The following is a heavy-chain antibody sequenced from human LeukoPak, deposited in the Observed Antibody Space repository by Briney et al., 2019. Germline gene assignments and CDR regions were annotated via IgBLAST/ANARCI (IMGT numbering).Heavy chain of an antibody. CDR1: GFTVSSNY. Sequence: GGSLRLSCAASGFTVSSNYMSWVRQAPGKGLEWVAVIYSGGSTYYADSVKGRFTISRDNSKNTLYLQMNRLRAEDTAVYYCASSSSSWYNYYYYYMDVWGKGTTVTISS. V-gene: IGHV3-53*01. CDR2: IYSGGST. CDR3: ASSSSSWYNYYYYYMDV. D-gene: IGHD6-13*01. J-gene: IGHJ6*03.